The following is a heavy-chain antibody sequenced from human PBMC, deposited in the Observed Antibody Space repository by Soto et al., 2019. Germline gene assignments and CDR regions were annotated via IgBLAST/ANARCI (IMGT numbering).Heavy chain of an antibody. J-gene: IGHJ6*02. Sequence: GGSLRLSCAASGFTFSSYAMSWVRQAPGKGLEWVSSISGSGSSVYVADSVRGRFIMSRDLSTNTVSLQMNSLRAEDTAVYYCAKVRASYLSASYFYYGLDVWGQGTTVTVSS. CDR3: AKVRASYLSASYFYYGLDV. V-gene: IGHV3-23*01. CDR1: GFTFSSYA. D-gene: IGHD3-10*01. CDR2: ISGSGSSV.